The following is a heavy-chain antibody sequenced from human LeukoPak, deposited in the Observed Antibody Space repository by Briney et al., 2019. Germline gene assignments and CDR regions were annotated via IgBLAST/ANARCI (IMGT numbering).Heavy chain of an antibody. CDR1: GGSISSSSYY. CDR2: IYYSGST. CDR3: ARKDSQREDY. D-gene: IGHD1-26*01. J-gene: IGHJ4*02. V-gene: IGHV4-39*01. Sequence: SETLSLTCTVSGGSISSSSYYWGWIRQPPGKGLEWIGSIYYSGSTYYNPSLKSRVTISVDTSKNQFSLKLSSVTAADTAVYYCARKDSQREDYWGQGTLVTVSS.